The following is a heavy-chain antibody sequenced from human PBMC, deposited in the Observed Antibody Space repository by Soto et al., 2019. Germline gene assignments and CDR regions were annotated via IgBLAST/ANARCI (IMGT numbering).Heavy chain of an antibody. CDR1: GYTFTGYY. J-gene: IGHJ1*01. V-gene: IGHV1-2*02. Sequence: ASVKVSCKASGYTFTGYYMHWVRQAPGQGLEWMGWINPNSGGTNYAQKFQGRVSMTRDKSISTAYMELSRLRSDDTAVYFCARSVSTLGARPDNWGQVSLVTVSS. D-gene: IGHD1-26*01. CDR2: INPNSGGT. CDR3: ARSVSTLGARPDN.